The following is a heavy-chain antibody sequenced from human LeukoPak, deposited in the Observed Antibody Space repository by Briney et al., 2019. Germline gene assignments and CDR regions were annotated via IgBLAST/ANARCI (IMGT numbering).Heavy chain of an antibody. CDR3: ATDLGGIVVVPAAIRDY. CDR1: GYTLTELS. D-gene: IGHD2-2*01. J-gene: IGHJ4*02. Sequence: ASVKVSCKVSGYTLTELSMHWVRQAPGKGLEWRGGFDPEDGETIYAQKFQGRVTMTEDTSTDTAYMELSSLRSEDTAVYYCATDLGGIVVVPAAIRDYWGQGTLVTVSS. V-gene: IGHV1-24*01. CDR2: FDPEDGET.